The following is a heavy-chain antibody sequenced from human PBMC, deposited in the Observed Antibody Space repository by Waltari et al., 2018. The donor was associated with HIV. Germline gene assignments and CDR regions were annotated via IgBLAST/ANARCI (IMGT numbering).Heavy chain of an antibody. CDR3: AKSDFTELVRGQKAFDV. Sequence: QAQLVQSGAETKKPGSPVRVSCQASGGAFDTFAFTWVRQAPGQGLEWLGGTAPFFGVIYAQDFNGRVTITSNPSTRTVFLELGGLRPDDTAVYFCAKSDFTELVRGQKAFDVWGQGT. CDR2: TAPFFGV. V-gene: IGHV1-69*19. CDR1: GGAFDTFA. J-gene: IGHJ3*01. D-gene: IGHD1-26*01.